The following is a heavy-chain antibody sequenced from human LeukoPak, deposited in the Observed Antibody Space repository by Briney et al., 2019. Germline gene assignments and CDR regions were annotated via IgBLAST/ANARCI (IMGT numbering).Heavy chain of an antibody. CDR1: GFTFSSYA. J-gene: IGHJ5*02. D-gene: IGHD3-22*01. CDR2: ISYDGSNK. V-gene: IGHV3-30-3*01. CDR3: AEDGGYYGGWFDP. Sequence: PGGSLRLSCAASGFTFSSYAMHWVRQAPGKGLEWVAAISYDGSNKYYADSVKGRFTISRDNSKNTLYLQMNSLRAEDTAVYYCAEDGGYYGGWFDPWGQGTLVTVSS.